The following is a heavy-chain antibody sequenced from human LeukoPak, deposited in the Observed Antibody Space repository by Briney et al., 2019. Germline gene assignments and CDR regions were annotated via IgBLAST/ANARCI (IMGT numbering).Heavy chain of an antibody. J-gene: IGHJ4*02. CDR3: ARRHGRCSDGSCYYPDY. CDR2: MNPNSSNT. V-gene: IGHV1-8*02. CDR1: GYTFTTYG. Sequence: ASVKVSCKASGYTFTTYGITWVRQAPGQGLEWMGWMNPNSSNTGYAQKFQGRVTMTRNSSITTAYMELSSLRSEDTAVYYCARRHGRCSDGSCYYPDYWGQGTLVTVSS. D-gene: IGHD2-15*01.